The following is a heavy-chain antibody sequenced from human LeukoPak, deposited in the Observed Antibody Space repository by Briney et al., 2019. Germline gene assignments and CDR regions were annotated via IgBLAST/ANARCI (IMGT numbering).Heavy chain of an antibody. J-gene: IGHJ6*03. CDR1: GASISGSGYY. CDR3: ARDTRASSYSSSGRRYYYYYMDV. Sequence: PSETLSLTCAVSGASISGSGYYWGWIRQPPGKGLEWIGNIYSSGSTYYNASLQSRVTISVDTSKNQFSLKLSSVTAADTAVYYCARDTRASSYSSSGRRYYYYYMDVWGKGTTVTVSS. D-gene: IGHD6-6*01. V-gene: IGHV4-39*07. CDR2: IYSSGST.